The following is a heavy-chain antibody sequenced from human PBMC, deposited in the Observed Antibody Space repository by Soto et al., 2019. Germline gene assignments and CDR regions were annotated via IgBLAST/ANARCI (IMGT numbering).Heavy chain of an antibody. D-gene: IGHD1-1*01. CDR3: VRDGTKTLRDWFDP. Sequence: SETLSLTCTVSGASISGFYWGWIRKSAGKGLEWIGRIYATGTTDYNPSLKSRVVMSVDTSKKQFSLKLRPVTAADTAVYYCVRDGTKTLRDWFDPWGQGISVTVSS. CDR1: GASISGFY. V-gene: IGHV4-4*07. CDR2: IYATGTT. J-gene: IGHJ5*02.